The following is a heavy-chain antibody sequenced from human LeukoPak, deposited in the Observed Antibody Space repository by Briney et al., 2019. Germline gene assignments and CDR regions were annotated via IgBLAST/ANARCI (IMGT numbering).Heavy chain of an antibody. J-gene: IGHJ4*02. V-gene: IGHV3-23*01. CDR3: AKVFYPAAGTGRVDFPFDY. Sequence: GGSLRLSCAASGFTFSSYAMSWVRQAPGKGLEWVSSVSGGGGSTYYADSVKGRFTISRDNSKTTLYLRMNSLRAEDTAVYYCAKVFYPAAGTGRVDFPFDYWGRGTLVTVSS. CDR2: VSGGGGST. CDR1: GFTFSSYA. D-gene: IGHD6-13*01.